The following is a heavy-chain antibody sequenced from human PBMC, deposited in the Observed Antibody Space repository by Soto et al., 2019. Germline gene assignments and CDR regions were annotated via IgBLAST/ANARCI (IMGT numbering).Heavy chain of an antibody. J-gene: IGHJ6*02. CDR2: ISSSGSTI. V-gene: IGHV3-11*01. D-gene: IGHD2-21*02. CDR3: ARVSDGAYHSYYYYYGMDV. CDR1: GFTFSDYY. Sequence: GGSLRLSCAAAGFTFSDYYMSWIRRAPGKGLEWVSYISSSGSTIYYADSVKGRFTISRDNAKNSLYLQMKSLRPEDTAVYYCARVSDGAYHSYYYYYGMDVWGQGTTVTVSS.